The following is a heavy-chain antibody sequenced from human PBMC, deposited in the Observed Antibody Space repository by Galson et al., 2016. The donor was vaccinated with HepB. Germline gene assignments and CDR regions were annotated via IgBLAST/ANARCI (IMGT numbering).Heavy chain of an antibody. D-gene: IGHD7-27*01. Sequence: SLRLSCAASGFTVSTNYMGWVRQAPGKGLEWVSDVYSSGSTYYADTVKGRFTFSRDNSKNTLYLQMNSLRAEDTAVYYCSRAWGNYGMDVWGQGTTVTVPS. CDR3: SRAWGNYGMDV. CDR2: VYSSGST. CDR1: GFTVSTNY. V-gene: IGHV3-53*01. J-gene: IGHJ6*02.